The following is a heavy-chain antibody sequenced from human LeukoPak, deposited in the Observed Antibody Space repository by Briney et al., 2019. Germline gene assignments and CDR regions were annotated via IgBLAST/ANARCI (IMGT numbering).Heavy chain of an antibody. Sequence: GESLKISCKGSGYSSTSYWIGWLRQMPGKGLEWMVIIYPGDPDTRYSPSFQGQVTISADKPISTAYLQWSSLKASDTAMYYCARGVDTAMVTFDYWGQGTLVTVSS. V-gene: IGHV5-51*01. CDR2: IYPGDPDT. CDR3: ARGVDTAMVTFDY. J-gene: IGHJ4*02. CDR1: GYSSTSYW. D-gene: IGHD5-18*01.